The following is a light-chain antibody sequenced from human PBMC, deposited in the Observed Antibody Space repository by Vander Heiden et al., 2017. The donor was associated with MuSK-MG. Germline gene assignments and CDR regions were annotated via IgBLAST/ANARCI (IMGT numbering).Light chain of an antibody. CDR3: QQSYSTPYT. V-gene: IGKV1-39*01. CDR2: AAS. CDR1: QSITSY. Sequence: DIQMTQSPSSLSASVGDRVTITCRASQSITSYLHWYQQKPGKAPKLLIYAASSLQSGVPSRFSGSGSRTYFSLTISSLQPEDFATYYCQQSYSTPYTFGQGTKLEIK. J-gene: IGKJ2*01.